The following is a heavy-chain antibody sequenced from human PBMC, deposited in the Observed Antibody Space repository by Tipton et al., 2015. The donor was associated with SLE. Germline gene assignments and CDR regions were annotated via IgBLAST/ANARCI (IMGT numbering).Heavy chain of an antibody. Sequence: SLRLSCAASGFTFNNYAMHWVRQAPGKGLEWVSVIYSGGSTYYADSVKGRFTISRDNSKNTLYLQMNSLRAEDTAVYYCAKYRNYYDSSGYLDYWGQGTLVTVSS. CDR1: GFTFNNYA. CDR2: IYSGGST. CDR3: AKYRNYYDSSGYLDY. V-gene: IGHV3-23*01. J-gene: IGHJ4*02. D-gene: IGHD3-22*01.